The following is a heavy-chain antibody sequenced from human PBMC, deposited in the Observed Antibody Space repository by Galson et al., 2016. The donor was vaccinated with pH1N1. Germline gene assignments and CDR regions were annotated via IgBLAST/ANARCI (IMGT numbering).Heavy chain of an antibody. CDR3: ATNSIDYYYYYMDV. J-gene: IGHJ6*03. CDR2: FTAEDGET. CDR1: GYLLTELS. D-gene: IGHD4-23*01. V-gene: IGHV1-24*01. Sequence: SVKVSCKVSGYLLTELSIFWVRQAPGKGLEWMGGFTAEDGETVYAQKLQGRVTMTEDTSTETAYMELSSLRYEDTAVYYCATNSIDYYYYYMDVWGKGTTVNVSS.